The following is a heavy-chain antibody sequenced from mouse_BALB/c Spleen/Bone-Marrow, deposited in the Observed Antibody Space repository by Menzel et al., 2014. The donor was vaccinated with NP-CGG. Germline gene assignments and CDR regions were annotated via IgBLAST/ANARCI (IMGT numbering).Heavy chain of an antibody. CDR2: INPSSGYA. D-gene: IGHD2-14*01. CDR1: GYTFTSYT. CDR3: ARTAYYRSLFAY. V-gene: IGHV1-4*01. Sequence: QVQLQQSGAELARPGASVKMSCKASGYTFTSYTMHWVKQRPGQGLEWIGYINPSSGYANYNQKFKNKATLAADKSSSAACMQLSRLTSEDAAFYYGARTAYYRSLFAYWGQGTLVAVSA. J-gene: IGHJ3*01.